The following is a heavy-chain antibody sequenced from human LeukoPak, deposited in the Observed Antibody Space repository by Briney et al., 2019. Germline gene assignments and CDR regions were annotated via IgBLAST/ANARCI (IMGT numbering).Heavy chain of an antibody. Sequence: SETLSLTCTVSGDFFISSSNYWVWIRQPPGKGLEWVGSIYYDGSTYYNSALKSRATMFADTSKSQFSLKLNSVIAADTAVYYCGRRGLLVPASWGQGTLVTVSS. CDR3: GRRGLLVPAS. J-gene: IGHJ5*02. CDR1: GDFFISSSNY. D-gene: IGHD2-2*01. V-gene: IGHV4-39*01. CDR2: IYYDGST.